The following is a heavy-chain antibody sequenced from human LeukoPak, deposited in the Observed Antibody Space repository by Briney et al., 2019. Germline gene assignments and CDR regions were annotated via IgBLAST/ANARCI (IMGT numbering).Heavy chain of an antibody. CDR3: ARDSQREPHYYYYMDA. J-gene: IGHJ6*03. CDR1: GYTFTGNY. V-gene: IGHV1-2*07. Sequence: GASVKVSCKASGYTFTGNYIHWVRQAPGQGLEWVGWINPNSGGTNNAHKFEGRVTMTRDTSISTVYMELSSLKSDDTAVYYCARDSQREPHYYYYMDAWGIGTTVTVSS. CDR2: INPNSGGT. D-gene: IGHD1-26*01.